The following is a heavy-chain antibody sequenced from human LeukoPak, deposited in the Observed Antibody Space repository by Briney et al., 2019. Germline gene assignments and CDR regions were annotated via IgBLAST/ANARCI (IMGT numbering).Heavy chain of an antibody. V-gene: IGHV4-34*01. D-gene: IGHD6-19*01. J-gene: IGHJ4*02. CDR1: GGSLSGYY. Sequence: PSETLSLTCAVYGGSLSGYYWSWIRQPPGKGLEWIGEINHSGSTNYNPSLKSRVTISVDTSKNQFSLKLSSVTAADTAVYYCARDQGSSGWYSKNFDYWGQGTLVTVSS. CDR2: INHSGST. CDR3: ARDQGSSGWYSKNFDY.